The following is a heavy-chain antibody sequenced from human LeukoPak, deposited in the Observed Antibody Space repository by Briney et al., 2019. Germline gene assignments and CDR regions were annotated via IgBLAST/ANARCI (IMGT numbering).Heavy chain of an antibody. J-gene: IGHJ6*02. CDR1: GFTFSSYA. CDR2: ISGSGGST. V-gene: IGHV3-23*01. Sequence: GGSLRLSCAASGFTFSSYAMSWVRQAPGKGLEWVSAISGSGGSTYYADSVKGRFTISRDNSKNTLYLQMNSLRAEDSAIYFCVKDRPCETCVPMDAWGQGTTVTVSS. CDR3: VKDRPCETCVPMDA.